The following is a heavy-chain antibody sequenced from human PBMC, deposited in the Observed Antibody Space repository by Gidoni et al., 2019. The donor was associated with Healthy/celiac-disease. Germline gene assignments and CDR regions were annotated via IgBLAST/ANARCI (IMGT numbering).Heavy chain of an antibody. D-gene: IGHD2-2*01. Sequence: EVQLVESGGGLVQPGRSLRLSCAASGFTFDDYAMHWVRQAPGKGLEWVSGISWNSGSIGYADSVKGRFTISRDNAKNSLYLQMNSLRAEDTALYYCAKGYCSSTSCYGAFDIWGQGTMVTVSS. J-gene: IGHJ3*02. V-gene: IGHV3-9*01. CDR3: AKGYCSSTSCYGAFDI. CDR2: ISWNSGSI. CDR1: GFTFDDYA.